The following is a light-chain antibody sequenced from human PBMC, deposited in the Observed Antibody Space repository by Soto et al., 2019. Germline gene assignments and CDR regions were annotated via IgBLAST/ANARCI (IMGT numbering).Light chain of an antibody. Sequence: ALTQPASVSGSPGQSITISCTGTSSDIGNYNLVSWFHHHPDKAPKLVIYEVIKRPSGVSNRFSGSKSGNTASLTISGLQADDEGDYYCCSYAGSRFYVFGSGTKVTV. CDR1: SSDIGNYNL. CDR3: CSYAGSRFYV. V-gene: IGLV2-23*02. CDR2: EVI. J-gene: IGLJ1*01.